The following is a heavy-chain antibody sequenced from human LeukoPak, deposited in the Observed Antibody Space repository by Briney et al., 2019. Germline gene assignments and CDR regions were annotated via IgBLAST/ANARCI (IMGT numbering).Heavy chain of an antibody. J-gene: IGHJ4*02. V-gene: IGHV3-74*01. CDR2: INRDGSST. D-gene: IGHD5-18*01. CDR3: ARGGGYSYGSFDY. Sequence: PGGSLRLSCAASGFSFSTYSMIWVRQAPGKGLVWVSRINRDGSSTSYADSVKGRFTISRDNAKNTLYLQMNSLRAEDTAVYYCARGGGYSYGSFDYWGQGTLVTVSS. CDR1: GFSFSTYS.